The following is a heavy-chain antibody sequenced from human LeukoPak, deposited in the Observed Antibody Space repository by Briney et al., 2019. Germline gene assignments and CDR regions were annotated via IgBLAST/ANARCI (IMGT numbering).Heavy chain of an antibody. D-gene: IGHD1-7*01. CDR2: FDPEDGET. CDR3: ATQAGITGTNGFDP. Sequence: ASVKVSCKVSGYTLTELSMHWVRQAPGKGLEWMGSFDPEDGETIYAQKFQGRVTMTEDTSTDTAYMELSSLRSEDTAVYYCATQAGITGTNGFDPWGQGTLVTVSS. J-gene: IGHJ5*02. CDR1: GYTLTELS. V-gene: IGHV1-24*01.